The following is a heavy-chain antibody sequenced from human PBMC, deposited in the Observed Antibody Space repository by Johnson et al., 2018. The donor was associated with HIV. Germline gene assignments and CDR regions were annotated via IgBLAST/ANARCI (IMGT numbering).Heavy chain of an antibody. J-gene: IGHJ3*02. V-gene: IGHV3-30*04. CDR1: GFTFSSYA. Sequence: QMLLVESGGGLVQPGGSLRLSCAASGFTFSSYAMHWVRQAPGKGLEWVAVISYDGSNKYYADSVQGRFPISRDNSKHTLYLQMNSLRAEDTAVYYCARGKYYYDSSGYYGPKTNNGAFDIWGQGTMVTVSS. CDR3: ARGKYYYDSSGYYGPKTNNGAFDI. D-gene: IGHD3-22*01. CDR2: ISYDGSNK.